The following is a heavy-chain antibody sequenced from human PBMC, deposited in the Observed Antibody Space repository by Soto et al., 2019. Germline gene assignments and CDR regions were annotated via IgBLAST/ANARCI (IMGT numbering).Heavy chain of an antibody. Sequence: QVQLVQSGAEVKKPGASVKVSCKASGYTFTNYAFSWVRQAPGQGLEWMGWISAYNGNTNYTQQLQGRVTMTTDTATLTDEMEPSSPRADDTPVIYCASDVAAAGPFGCWGEGSLVTVSS. J-gene: IGHJ4*02. V-gene: IGHV1-18*01. CDR3: ASDVAAAGPFGC. CDR2: ISAYNGNT. D-gene: IGHD6-13*01. CDR1: GYTFTNYA.